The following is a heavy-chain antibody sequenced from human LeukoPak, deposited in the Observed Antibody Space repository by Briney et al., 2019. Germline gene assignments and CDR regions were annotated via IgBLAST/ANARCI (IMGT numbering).Heavy chain of an antibody. V-gene: IGHV4-4*07. CDR1: GGSISSYY. Sequence: SETLSLTGTVSGGSISSYYWRWLRQPAGKGLEWIGRIYTSGSTIYNPSLNSRVTMSVDTSKNQFSLKLSSMTAADTAVYYCARDREGITMVRGAEDYYYMDVWGEGTTVTVSS. CDR3: ARDREGITMVRGAEDYYYMDV. J-gene: IGHJ6*03. CDR2: IYTSGST. D-gene: IGHD3-10*01.